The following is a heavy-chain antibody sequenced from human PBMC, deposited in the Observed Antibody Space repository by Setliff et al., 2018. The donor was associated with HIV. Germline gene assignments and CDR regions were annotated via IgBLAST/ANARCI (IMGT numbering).Heavy chain of an antibody. D-gene: IGHD2-15*01. Sequence: ASVKVSCKTSGYSFKTYSIDWVRQAPGQGLEWMGRINPRGGDTDFAQKFQGRLTLTSDTSTSTVYMEVTSLRSEDTALCFCARGGYEYWGQGSLVTVSS. CDR3: ARGGYEY. V-gene: IGHV1-46*02. CDR2: INPRGGDT. J-gene: IGHJ4*02. CDR1: GYSFKTYS.